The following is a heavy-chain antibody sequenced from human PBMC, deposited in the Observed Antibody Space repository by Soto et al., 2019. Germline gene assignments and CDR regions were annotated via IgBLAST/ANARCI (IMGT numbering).Heavy chain of an antibody. J-gene: IGHJ4*02. CDR2: ISNTGNT. D-gene: IGHD2-2*01. CDR1: GGSISGYY. Sequence: VQLQESGPRLVRHSETLSLSCTVSGGSISGYYWNWIRQPPGRGLEWIGYISNTGNTNYNPSLKSRVSISVDTSKNQVSLKLRAVTAEDTALYYCARDSAVGSSKRGFEYWGQGTLVTVSS. V-gene: IGHV4-59*01. CDR3: ARDSAVGSSKRGFEY.